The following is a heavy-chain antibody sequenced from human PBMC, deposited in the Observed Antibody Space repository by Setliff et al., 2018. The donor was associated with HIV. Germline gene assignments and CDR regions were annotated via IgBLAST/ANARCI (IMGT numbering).Heavy chain of an antibody. CDR3: ARGLGGWSVFDP. CDR1: GGSISSYY. V-gene: IGHV4-59*01. Sequence: KASETLSLTCAVSGGSISSYYWSWIRQPPGKGLEWIGYIYYSGSTNYNPSLKSRVTISVDTSKNQFSLKLSSVTATDTAVYYCARGLGGWSVFDPWGQGTLVTVSS. J-gene: IGHJ5*02. CDR2: IYYSGST.